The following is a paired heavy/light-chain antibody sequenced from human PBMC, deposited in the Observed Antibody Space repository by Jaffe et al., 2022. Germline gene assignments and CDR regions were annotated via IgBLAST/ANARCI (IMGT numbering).Light chain of an antibody. CDR2: AVS. Sequence: DVVMTQSPLSLPVTLGQPASISCRSSQSLVSSGGNTYLNWFQQRPGQSPRRLIYAVSNRDSGVPDRFSGSGSGTDFTLKISRVETEDVGVYYCMQGTHWPWTFGQGTKVEIK. CDR1: QSLVSSGGNTY. CDR3: MQGTHWPWT. J-gene: IGKJ1*01. V-gene: IGKV2-30*01.
Heavy chain of an antibody. CDR3: ARAGTPGSVDY. Sequence: EVLLVESGGGLVQAGGSLRLSCAASGFTFSKNWMSWIRQGPGRGLEWVANINDDGSETYYVDSVKGRFTISRDNAKNSLYLQMNSLRVEDTAVYSCARAGTPGSVDYWGQGTLVTVSS. J-gene: IGHJ4*02. V-gene: IGHV3-7*05. D-gene: IGHD1-26*01. CDR2: INDDGSET. CDR1: GFTFSKNW.